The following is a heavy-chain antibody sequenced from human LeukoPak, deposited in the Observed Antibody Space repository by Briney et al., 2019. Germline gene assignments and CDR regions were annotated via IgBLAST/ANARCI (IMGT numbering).Heavy chain of an antibody. CDR2: ISTLGST. D-gene: IGHD3-22*01. Sequence: SETLSLTCSVSGGSINNYYWTWIRQPAGKGLEWIGHISTLGSTNYNPSLKSRVSMSVDTSNYHFSLKLSFVTAADTAIYYCAREDDSSGYTNWYFDLWGRGTLVTVSS. CDR1: GGSINNYY. V-gene: IGHV4-4*07. CDR3: AREDDSSGYTNWYFDL. J-gene: IGHJ2*01.